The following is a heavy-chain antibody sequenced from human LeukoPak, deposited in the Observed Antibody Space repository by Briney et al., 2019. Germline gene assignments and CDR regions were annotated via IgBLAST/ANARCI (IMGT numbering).Heavy chain of an antibody. Sequence: ASVKVSCKASGYTFTSYDINWVRQAPGQGLEWMGWINTNTGNPTYAQGFTGRFVFSLDTSVSTAYLQISSLKAEDTAVYYCARDLLLYQYYDILTGYSDAFDIWGQGTMVTVSS. J-gene: IGHJ3*02. D-gene: IGHD3-9*01. CDR2: INTNTGNP. V-gene: IGHV7-4-1*02. CDR1: GYTFTSYD. CDR3: ARDLLLYQYYDILTGYSDAFDI.